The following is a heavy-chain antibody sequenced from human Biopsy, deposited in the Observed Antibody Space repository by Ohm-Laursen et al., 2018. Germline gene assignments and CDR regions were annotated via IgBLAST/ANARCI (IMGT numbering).Heavy chain of an antibody. V-gene: IGHV4-4*08. CDR1: GGSLSLSY. D-gene: IGHD2-2*01. Sequence: GTLSLTCNVSGGSLSLSYWSWIRQPPGKGLEGIGYIYSSWGTDYNPSLKSRVTISLDTSKNQYSFTLNSETVADTAIYYCARRPYTRDNWFDPWGQGTLVTVSS. J-gene: IGHJ5*02. CDR2: IYSSWGT. CDR3: ARRPYTRDNWFDP.